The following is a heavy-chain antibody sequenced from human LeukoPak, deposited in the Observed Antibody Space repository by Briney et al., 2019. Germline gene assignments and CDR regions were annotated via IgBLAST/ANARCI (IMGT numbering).Heavy chain of an antibody. Sequence: PGGSLRLSCAASGFIFSTYSMTWVRQAPGKGLEWVSYISDSTTTIYYADSVKGRFTISRDNAKNSLYLQMNSLRDEDTAVYYCARDRYYYDSSGYYYADYWGQGTLVTVSS. V-gene: IGHV3-48*02. D-gene: IGHD3-22*01. CDR1: GFIFSTYS. J-gene: IGHJ4*02. CDR2: ISDSTTTI. CDR3: ARDRYYYDSSGYYYADY.